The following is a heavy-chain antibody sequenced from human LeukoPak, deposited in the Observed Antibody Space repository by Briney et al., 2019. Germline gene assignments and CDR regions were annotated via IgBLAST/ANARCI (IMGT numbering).Heavy chain of an antibody. CDR3: AKLGIAVAGTGY. V-gene: IGHV3-30*18. CDR1: GFTFSSCG. D-gene: IGHD6-19*01. CDR2: ISYDGSNK. J-gene: IGHJ4*02. Sequence: PGGSLRLSCAASGFTFSSCGMHWVRQAPGKGLEWVAVISYDGSNKYYADSVKGRFTISRDNSKNTLYLQMNSLRAEDTAVYYCAKLGIAVAGTGYWGQGTLVTVSS.